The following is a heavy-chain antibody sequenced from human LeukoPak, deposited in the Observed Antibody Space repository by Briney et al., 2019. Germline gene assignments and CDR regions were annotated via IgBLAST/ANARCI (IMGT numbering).Heavy chain of an antibody. CDR2: IHYSGST. J-gene: IGHJ6*02. D-gene: IGHD3-9*01. Sequence: SETLSLTCTVSGGSISSSSYYWGWIRQPPGKGLEWIGSIHYSGSTYYNPSLKSRVTISVDTSKNQFSLKLSSVTAADTAVYYCAAITIFYYGMDVWGQGTTVTVSS. V-gene: IGHV4-39*01. CDR1: GGSISSSSYY. CDR3: AAITIFYYGMDV.